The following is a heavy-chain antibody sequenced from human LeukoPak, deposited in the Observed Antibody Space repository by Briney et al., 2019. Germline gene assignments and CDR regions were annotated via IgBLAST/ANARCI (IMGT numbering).Heavy chain of an antibody. D-gene: IGHD3-10*01. CDR1: GFTFSSSG. CDR3: AKVWAHDGSGNPYWHFDL. J-gene: IGHJ2*01. Sequence: GGSLRLSCAASGFTFSSSGMHWVRQAPGKGLEWVAFIRYDGNNKYYADSVKGRFTISRDNSKNTLYLQMNSLRAEDTAVYYCAKVWAHDGSGNPYWHFDLWGRGTLVTVSS. CDR2: IRYDGNNK. V-gene: IGHV3-30*02.